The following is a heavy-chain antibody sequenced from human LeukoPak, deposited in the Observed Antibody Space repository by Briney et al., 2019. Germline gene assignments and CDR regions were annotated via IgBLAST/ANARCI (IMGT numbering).Heavy chain of an antibody. CDR3: ASTNYDISS. V-gene: IGHV3-48*01. D-gene: IGHD3-9*01. CDR1: GFTFSSYS. CDR2: ISSSSSTI. J-gene: IGHJ5*02. Sequence: GGSLRLSCAASGFTFSSYSMNWVRQAPGKGLEWVSYISSSSSTIYYAGSVKGRFTISRDNAKNSLYLQMNSLRAEDTAVYYCASTNYDISSWGQGTLVTVSS.